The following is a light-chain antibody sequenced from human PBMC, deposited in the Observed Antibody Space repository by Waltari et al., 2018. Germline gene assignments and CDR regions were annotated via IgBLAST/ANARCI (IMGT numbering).Light chain of an antibody. Sequence: SSELTQEPAVSVALCQTVRITCQGDSISSYYATWYQQKAGQAPILVIYGQNNRPSGIPDRFSGSYSGRTASLTITGAQAEDEADYYCSSRDSGAHRHVFGTGTKVTVL. J-gene: IGLJ1*01. CDR3: SSRDSGAHRHV. CDR2: GQN. CDR1: SISSYY. V-gene: IGLV3-19*01.